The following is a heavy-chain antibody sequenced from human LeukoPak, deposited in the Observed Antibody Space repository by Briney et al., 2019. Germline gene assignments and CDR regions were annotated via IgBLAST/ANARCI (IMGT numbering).Heavy chain of an antibody. CDR1: GFTFSRHW. J-gene: IGHJ4*02. D-gene: IGHD2-2*01. CDR3: ARICSSTDCLIPD. V-gene: IGHV3-74*01. CDR2: INSDASDT. Sequence: GRSLRLSCAASGFTFSRHWMHWVRHAPGMGLVWISLINSDASDTNYADFVKGRFTISRDNAKNTVYLQINSLRDEDTAVYYCARICSSTDCLIPDWGQGTLVTVSS.